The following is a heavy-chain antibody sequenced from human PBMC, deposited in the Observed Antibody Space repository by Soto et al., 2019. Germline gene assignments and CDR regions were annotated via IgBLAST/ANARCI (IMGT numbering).Heavy chain of an antibody. V-gene: IGHV4-39*07. CDR2: IYYSGST. CDR1: GGSISSSSYY. CDR3: ARENYGSGSSFDY. D-gene: IGHD3-10*01. J-gene: IGHJ4*02. Sequence: PSETLSLTCSVSGGSISSSSYYWAWIRQPPGKGLEWIGNIYYSGSTYYNPSLKSRVTISVDTSKNQFSLKLSSVTAADTAVYYCARENYGSGSSFDYWGQGTLVTVSS.